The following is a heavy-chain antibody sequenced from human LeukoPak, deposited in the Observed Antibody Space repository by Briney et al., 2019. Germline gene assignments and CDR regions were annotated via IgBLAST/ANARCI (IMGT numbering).Heavy chain of an antibody. V-gene: IGHV4-39*07. Sequence: SETLSLTCTVSGGSISSSSYYWGWIRQPPGKGLEWIGSIYYSGSTYYNPSLKSRVTISVDTSKNQFSLKLSSVTAADTAVYYCARDAGYCSSTSCYLYYYYMDAWGKGTTVTISS. CDR1: GGSISSSSYY. CDR2: IYYSGST. D-gene: IGHD2-2*01. J-gene: IGHJ6*03. CDR3: ARDAGYCSSTSCYLYYYYMDA.